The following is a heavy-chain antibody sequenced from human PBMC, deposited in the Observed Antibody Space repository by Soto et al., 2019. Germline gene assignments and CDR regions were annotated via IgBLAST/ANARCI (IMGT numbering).Heavy chain of an antibody. D-gene: IGHD6-19*01. CDR3: ARDSGWAYSLDY. Sequence: SETLSLTCTVSGGSIGRYYWTWIRQAPGKGLECIGYIHYSGSTTYNPSLKSRVTMSVDTSKNQFSLRLTSVTRADTAVYYCARDSGWAYSLDYWGQGALVTVS. V-gene: IGHV4-59*01. CDR2: IHYSGST. CDR1: GGSIGRYY. J-gene: IGHJ4*02.